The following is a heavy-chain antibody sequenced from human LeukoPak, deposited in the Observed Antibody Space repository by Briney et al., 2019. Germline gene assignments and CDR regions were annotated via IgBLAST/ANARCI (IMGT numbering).Heavy chain of an antibody. J-gene: IGHJ6*02. D-gene: IGHD6-13*01. CDR2: ISTGGAAT. V-gene: IGHV3-23*01. CDR1: GFTFSSFS. Sequence: GGSLRLSCAASGFTFSSFSMNWVRQAPGKGLEWVSTISTGGAATYYADSVKGRFTISRDNSENTLYLQMNSLRAEDTAVYYCAKEVETAAAGTWGLYYYYGMDVWGQGTTVTVSS. CDR3: AKEVETAAAGTWGLYYYYGMDV.